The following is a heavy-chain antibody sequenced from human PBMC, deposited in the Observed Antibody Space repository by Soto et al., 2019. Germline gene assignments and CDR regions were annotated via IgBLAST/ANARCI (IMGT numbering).Heavy chain of an antibody. V-gene: IGHV6-1*01. CDR2: TYYRSKWYN. D-gene: IGHD6-6*01. Sequence: SQTLSLTCAISGDSVSSNSAAWNWIRQSPSRGLEWLGRTYYRSKWYNDYAVSVKSRITINPDTSKNQFSLQLNSVTPEDTAVYYCARDRLTWGYSSSGGNYGMDVWGQVTTVTVS. CDR1: GDSVSSNSAA. CDR3: ARDRLTWGYSSSGGNYGMDV. J-gene: IGHJ6*02.